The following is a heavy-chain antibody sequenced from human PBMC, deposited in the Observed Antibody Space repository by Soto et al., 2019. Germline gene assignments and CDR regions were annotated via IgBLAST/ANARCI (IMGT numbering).Heavy chain of an antibody. J-gene: IGHJ4*02. Sequence: SETLSLTCTVSGGSISSSSYYWGWIRQPPGKGLEWIGSIYYSGSTYYNPSLKSRVTISVDTSKNQFSLKLSSVTAADMAVYYCARLSAVAGTWGFDYWGQGTLVTVSS. CDR3: ARLSAVAGTWGFDY. D-gene: IGHD6-19*01. CDR1: GGSISSSSYY. V-gene: IGHV4-39*01. CDR2: IYYSGST.